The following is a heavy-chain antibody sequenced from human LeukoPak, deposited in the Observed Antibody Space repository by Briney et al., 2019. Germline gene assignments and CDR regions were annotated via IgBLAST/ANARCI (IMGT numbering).Heavy chain of an antibody. CDR1: GFTFSSYA. D-gene: IGHD3-22*01. V-gene: IGHV3-23*01. J-gene: IGHJ4*02. CDR3: AKDLGGDAYYDRSGFDY. Sequence: PGGSLRLSCAASGFTFSSYAMSWVRQASGKGLEWVSAISGSGGSTYYADSVKGRFTISRDNSKNTLYLQMNSLRAEETAVYYCAKDLGGDAYYDRSGFDYWGQGTLVTVSS. CDR2: ISGSGGST.